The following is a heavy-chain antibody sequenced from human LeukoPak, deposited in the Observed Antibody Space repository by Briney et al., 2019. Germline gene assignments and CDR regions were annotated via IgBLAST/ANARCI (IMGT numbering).Heavy chain of an antibody. CDR2: ISGDGGST. CDR3: AKFRPITSVAGTIFHY. J-gene: IGHJ4*02. V-gene: IGHV3-23*01. CDR1: GFSFSYYG. Sequence: GGSLRISCAASGFSFSYYGMSWVRQAPGKGLEWVSAISGDGGSTFYADSVKGRFTISRDNSKNTLYLQMTSLRAEDTAVYYCAKFRPITSVAGTIFHYWGQGALVTVSS. D-gene: IGHD6-19*01.